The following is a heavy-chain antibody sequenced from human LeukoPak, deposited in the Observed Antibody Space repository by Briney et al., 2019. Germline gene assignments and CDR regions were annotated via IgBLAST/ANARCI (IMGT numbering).Heavy chain of an antibody. V-gene: IGHV4-39*01. D-gene: IGHD6-13*01. J-gene: IGHJ5*02. CDR1: GGSISSSTYY. Sequence: SETLSLTCTVSGGSISSSTYYWGWIRQPPGKGLEWIGSIYYSGSTFYNPSLKSRVTISVDTSKNQFSLKLSSVTSTDTAVYYCARGPDYSSSYAANWFDPWGQGTLVTVSS. CDR3: ARGPDYSSSYAANWFDP. CDR2: IYYSGST.